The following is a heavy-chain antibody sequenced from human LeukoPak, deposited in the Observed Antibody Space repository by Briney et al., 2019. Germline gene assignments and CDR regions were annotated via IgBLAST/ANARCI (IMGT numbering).Heavy chain of an antibody. CDR2: IDPSDSYT. J-gene: IGHJ6*02. Sequence: HGESLKISCKGSGYSFTSYWISWVRQMPGKGLEWMGRIDPSDSYTNYSPSFQGHVTISADKSISTAYLQWSSLKASDTAMYYCASRYCSGGSCYYYCGMDVWGQGTTVTVSS. CDR1: GYSFTSYW. V-gene: IGHV5-10-1*01. D-gene: IGHD2-15*01. CDR3: ASRYCSGGSCYYYCGMDV.